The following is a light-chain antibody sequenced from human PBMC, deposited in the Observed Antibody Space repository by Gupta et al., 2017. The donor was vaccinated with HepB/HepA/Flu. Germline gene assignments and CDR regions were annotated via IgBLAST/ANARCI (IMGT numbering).Light chain of an antibody. Sequence: EIVLTQSPGTLSLSPGERATLSCRASQTISSKYLGWYQQRVGQAPRLLIYGASSRATGIPDRFSGSGAGTDFTLTISRLEPEDFAVYYCHQYASSLWTFGQGTKVEV. V-gene: IGKV3-20*01. CDR1: QTISSKY. CDR3: HQYASSLWT. J-gene: IGKJ1*01. CDR2: GAS.